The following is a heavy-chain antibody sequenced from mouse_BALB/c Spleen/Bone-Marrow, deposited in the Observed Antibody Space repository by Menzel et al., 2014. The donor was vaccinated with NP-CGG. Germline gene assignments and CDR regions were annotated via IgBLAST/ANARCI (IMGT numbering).Heavy chain of an antibody. CDR1: GYAFNNYL. J-gene: IGHJ4*01. Sequence: VQLQQSGAELVRPGTSVKVSCKASGYAFNNYLIEWVKQRPGQGLEWIGVINPGSGGTKYNEKFKGKATLTADKSSSTAYTQLSSLTSDDSAVYFCARCLTGTSAMDYWGQGTSVTVSS. CDR2: INPGSGGT. D-gene: IGHD4-1*01. CDR3: ARCLTGTSAMDY. V-gene: IGHV1-54*01.